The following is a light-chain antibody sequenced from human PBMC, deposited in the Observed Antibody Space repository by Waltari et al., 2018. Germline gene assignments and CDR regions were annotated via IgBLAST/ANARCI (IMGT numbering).Light chain of an antibody. J-gene: IGLJ2*01. Sequence: QSALTQPASVSGSPGQSIAISCTGTSSDIAAYDYVSWYQHHPGKAPKLLIYDVSHRPSGFSDRFSGSKAGITAALTISGLQAEDEAEYFCSSYAGTYTYVVFGGGTKLTVL. V-gene: IGLV2-23*02. CDR3: SSYAGTYTYVV. CDR1: SSDIAAYDY. CDR2: DVS.